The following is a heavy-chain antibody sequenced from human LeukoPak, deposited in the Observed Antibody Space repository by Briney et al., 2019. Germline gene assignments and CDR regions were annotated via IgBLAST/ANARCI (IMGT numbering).Heavy chain of an antibody. V-gene: IGHV4-38-2*01. J-gene: IGHJ4*02. CDR3: VRQRYVYGYCDS. Sequence: SETLSLTCAVSGYSISSGRYWGWVRQPPRKGLEWIGSLSHSGSIYYNPSLESRVTKSVDTSKNQFSLRLSSVTAADTAVYYCVRQRYVYGYCDSWGPGTLVTVSS. D-gene: IGHD3-22*01. CDR2: LSHSGSI. CDR1: GYSISSGRY.